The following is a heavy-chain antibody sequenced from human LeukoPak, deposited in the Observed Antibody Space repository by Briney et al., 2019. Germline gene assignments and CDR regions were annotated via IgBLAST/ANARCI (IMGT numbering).Heavy chain of an antibody. J-gene: IGHJ4*02. CDR3: ARDTGLDY. V-gene: IGHV3-30*03. Sequence: GGSLRLSCAASGFTFSSYGMDWVRQAPGKGLEWVAVISYDGSNKYYADSVKGRFTISRDNSKNTLYLQMNSLRAEDTAVYYCARDTGLDYWGQGTLVTVSS. CDR1: GFTFSSYG. D-gene: IGHD4-17*01. CDR2: ISYDGSNK.